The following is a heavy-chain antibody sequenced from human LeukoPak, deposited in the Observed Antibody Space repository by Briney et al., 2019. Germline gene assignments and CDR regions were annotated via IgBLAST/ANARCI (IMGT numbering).Heavy chain of an antibody. J-gene: IGHJ4*02. CDR2: IDPSGGST. Sequence: ASVKVSCKASGYTFSTYYMHWVRQAPGQGLEWMGVIDPSGGSTNYARKFQGRVTMTSDTSTSTVYMELSSLRSEDTAVYYCARRCCCGGSCYSYDYWGQGTLVTVSS. V-gene: IGHV1-46*01. D-gene: IGHD2-15*01. CDR1: GYTFSTYY. CDR3: ARRCCCGGSCYSYDY.